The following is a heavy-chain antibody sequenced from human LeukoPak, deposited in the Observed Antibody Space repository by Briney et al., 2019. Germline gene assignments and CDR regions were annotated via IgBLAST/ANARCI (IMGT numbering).Heavy chain of an antibody. V-gene: IGHV3-13*04. J-gene: IGHJ3*02. CDR3: ARDYSGENVFDI. Sequence: GGSLILSCAASGFTFSSYDMHWVRQATGKGLEWVSAIDTAGDTYYPGSVRGRFTISREDAKNSLYLQMNSLRAGDTAVYYCARDYSGENVFDIWGQGTMVTVSS. D-gene: IGHD3-16*01. CDR2: IDTAGDT. CDR1: GFTFSSYD.